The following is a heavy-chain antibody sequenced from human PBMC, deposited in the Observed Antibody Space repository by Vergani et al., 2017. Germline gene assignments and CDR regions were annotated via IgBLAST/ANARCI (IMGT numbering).Heavy chain of an antibody. Sequence: QLQLQESGPGLVKPSETLSLTCTDSGGSISSSSYYWGWIRQPPGKGLEWIGSIYYSGSTNYNPSLKSRVTISVDTSKNQFSLKLSSVTAADTAVYYCARDGAADSSSRMVEGYDYWGQGTTVTVSS. J-gene: IGHJ4*03. D-gene: IGHD6-6*01. V-gene: IGHV4-39*07. CDR2: IYYSGST. CDR1: GGSISSSSYY. CDR3: ARDGAADSSSRMVEGYDY.